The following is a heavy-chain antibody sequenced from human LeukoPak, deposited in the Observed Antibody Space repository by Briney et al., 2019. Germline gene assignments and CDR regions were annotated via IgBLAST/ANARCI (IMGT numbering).Heavy chain of an antibody. V-gene: IGHV4-39*07. CDR2: IYYSGST. D-gene: IGHD3-3*01. Sequence: PSETLSLTCTVSGGSISSSSYYWGWIRQPPGKGLEWIGSIYYSGSTYYNPSLKSRVTISVDTSKNQFSLKLSAVTAADTAVYYCARGGLRFLEWYFDYWGQGTLVTVSS. CDR3: ARGGLRFLEWYFDY. CDR1: GGSISSSSYY. J-gene: IGHJ4*02.